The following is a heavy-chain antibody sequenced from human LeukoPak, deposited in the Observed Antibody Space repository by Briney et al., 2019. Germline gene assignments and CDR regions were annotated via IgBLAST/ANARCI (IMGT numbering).Heavy chain of an antibody. D-gene: IGHD6-13*01. CDR1: GGSISSYY. CDR2: IYTSGST. CDR3: ARDWPIAAAGKAKNFDL. J-gene: IGHJ2*01. Sequence: PSETLSPTCTVSGGSISSYYWSWIRQPAGKGLEWIGRIYTSGSTNYNPSLKSRVTMSVDTSKNQFSLKLSSVTAADTAVYYCARDWPIAAAGKAKNFDLWGHGTLVTVSS. V-gene: IGHV4-4*07.